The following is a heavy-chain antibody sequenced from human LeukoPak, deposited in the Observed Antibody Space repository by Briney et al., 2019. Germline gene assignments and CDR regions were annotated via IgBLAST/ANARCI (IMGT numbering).Heavy chain of an antibody. CDR1: GYTFTSYD. Sequence: GASVKVSCKASGYTFTSYDINWMRQATGQGLEWMGWMNPNSGNTGYAQKFQGRVTMTRNTSISTAYMELSSLRSEDTAIYYCARDLGSWPHVTLDIWGHGTLVTVSS. CDR2: MNPNSGNT. V-gene: IGHV1-8*01. D-gene: IGHD3-16*01. J-gene: IGHJ3*02. CDR3: ARDLGSWPHVTLDI.